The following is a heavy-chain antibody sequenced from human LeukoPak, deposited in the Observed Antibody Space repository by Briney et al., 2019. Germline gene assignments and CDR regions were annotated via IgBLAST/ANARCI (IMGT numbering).Heavy chain of an antibody. CDR1: GGSISSGGYY. V-gene: IGHV4-31*03. CDR2: IYYSGST. Sequence: SETLSLTCTVSGGSISSGGYYWSWIRQHPGKGLEWIGYIYYSGSTYYNPSLKSRVTISVDTSKNQFSLKLSSVTAADTAVYYCARELGHCSSTSCYRDDIWGQGTMVTVSS. J-gene: IGHJ3*02. D-gene: IGHD2-2*01. CDR3: ARELGHCSSTSCYRDDI.